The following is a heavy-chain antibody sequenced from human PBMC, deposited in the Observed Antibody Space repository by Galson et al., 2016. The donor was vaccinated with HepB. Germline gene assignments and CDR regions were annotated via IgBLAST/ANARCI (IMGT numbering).Heavy chain of an antibody. J-gene: IGHJ4*02. CDR1: GFIFGAHS. CDR3: ARYRTASGGHYGVDY. CDR2: ISESGAIT. D-gene: IGHD1-26*01. Sequence: SLRLSCAASGFIFGAHSMNWVRQAPGKGPEWVAYISESGAITYYADSVKGRFTISRDHAENCLYLQMNSLRDDDTAVYYCARYRTASGGHYGVDYWGQGPLVTVSS. V-gene: IGHV3-48*02.